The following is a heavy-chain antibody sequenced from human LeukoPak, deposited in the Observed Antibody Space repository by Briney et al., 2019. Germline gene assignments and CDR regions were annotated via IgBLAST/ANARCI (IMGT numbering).Heavy chain of an antibody. CDR1: GGSNSSSSYY. V-gene: IGHV4-39*01. Sequence: SETLSLTCTVSGGSNSSSSYYWGWIRQPPGKGLEWIGSIYYSGSTYYNPSLKSRVTISVDTSKNQFSLKLSSVTAADTAVYYCAINSSGRFDPWGQGTLVTVSS. CDR3: AINSSGRFDP. D-gene: IGHD6-19*01. J-gene: IGHJ5*02. CDR2: IYYSGST.